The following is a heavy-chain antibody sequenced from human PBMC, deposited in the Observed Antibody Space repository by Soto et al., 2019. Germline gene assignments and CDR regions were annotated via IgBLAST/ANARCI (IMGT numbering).Heavy chain of an antibody. J-gene: IGHJ5*02. Sequence: GASVKVSCKASGYTFTGYYMHWVRQAPGQGLEWMGWINPNSGGTNYAQKFQGWVTMTRDTSISTAYMELSRLRSDDTAVYYCARGRLHCSSTSCYLAWFDPWGQGTLVT. D-gene: IGHD2-2*01. CDR2: INPNSGGT. CDR3: ARGRLHCSSTSCYLAWFDP. CDR1: GYTFTGYY. V-gene: IGHV1-2*04.